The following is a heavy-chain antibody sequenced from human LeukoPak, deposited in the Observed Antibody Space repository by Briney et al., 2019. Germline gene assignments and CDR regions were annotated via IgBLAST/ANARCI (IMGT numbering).Heavy chain of an antibody. CDR1: GYTFTSYY. CDR2: INPSGGST. V-gene: IGHV1-46*01. Sequence: ASVKVSCKASGYTFTSYYMHWVRQAPGQGLEWMGLINPSGGSTSYAQKFQGRVTMTRDTSTSTVYMELSSLRSEDTAVYYCARAPYYDFWSGYYSTPNFDYWGQGTLVTVSS. J-gene: IGHJ4*02. D-gene: IGHD3-3*01. CDR3: ARAPYYDFWSGYYSTPNFDY.